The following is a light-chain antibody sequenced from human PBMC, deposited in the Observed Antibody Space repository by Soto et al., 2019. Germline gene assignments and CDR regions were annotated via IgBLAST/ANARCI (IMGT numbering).Light chain of an antibody. Sequence: DIQMTQSPSSVSASVGDRVTITCLASQCISMWLAWYQQKSGKAPTLLIYKASTLQSGVPSTFGGSGSGTRFTQDLSSLEADDCATCCCHRDHRDVTFGQGTKVE. V-gene: IGKV1-5*03. CDR2: KAS. CDR1: QCISMW. J-gene: IGKJ1*01. CDR3: HRDHRDVT.